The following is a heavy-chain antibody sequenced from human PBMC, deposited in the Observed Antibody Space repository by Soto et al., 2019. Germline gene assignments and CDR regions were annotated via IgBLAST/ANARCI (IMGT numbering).Heavy chain of an antibody. V-gene: IGHV3-23*01. D-gene: IGHD2-21*02. CDR2: ISGSGGST. Sequence: GGSLRLSCAASGFTFSSYAMSWVRQAPGKGLEWVSAISGSGGSTYYADSVKGRFTISRDNSKNTLYLQMNSLRAEDTAVYYCAELGRDCGGDCYPAEYFQHWGQGTLVTVSS. CDR3: AELGRDCGGDCYPAEYFQH. J-gene: IGHJ1*01. CDR1: GFTFSSYA.